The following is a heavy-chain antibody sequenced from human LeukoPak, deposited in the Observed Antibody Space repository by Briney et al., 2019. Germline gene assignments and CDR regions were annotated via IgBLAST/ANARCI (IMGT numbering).Heavy chain of an antibody. J-gene: IGHJ4*02. CDR2: IWYDGSNK. CDR1: GFTFSSYG. Sequence: GRSLRLSCAAAGFTFSSYGMHWVRQAPGKGLEWVAVIWYDGSNKHYADSVKGRFTISRDNSKNTLYLQMNSLRAEDTAVYYCARGGTTGTTPSDYWGQGTLVTVSS. V-gene: IGHV3-33*01. D-gene: IGHD1-1*01. CDR3: ARGGTTGTTPSDY.